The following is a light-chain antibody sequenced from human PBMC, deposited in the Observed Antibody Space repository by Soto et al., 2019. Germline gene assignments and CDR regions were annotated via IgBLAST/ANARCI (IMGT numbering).Light chain of an antibody. CDR1: SSDVGSYNF. J-gene: IGLJ2*01. CDR2: EVS. CDR3: SSYTTSSTVL. V-gene: IGLV2-14*01. Sequence: QSVLTQPASVSGSPGQSITISCTGSSSDVGSYNFVSWYQQHPDKAPKLVVYEVSNRPLGVSNRFSGSKSGNTASLTISGLQAEDEADYYCSSYTTSSTVLFGGGTKVTVL.